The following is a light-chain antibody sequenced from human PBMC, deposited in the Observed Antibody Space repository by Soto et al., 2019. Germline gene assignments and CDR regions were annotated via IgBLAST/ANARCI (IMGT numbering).Light chain of an antibody. CDR2: DVS. Sequence: QSALTQPRSVSGSPGQSVTISCTGSSSDVGGYNYVSWYQQHPGKAPKLMIYDVSKRPSGVPDRFSGSKSDNTASLTISGIQAEDEADYYCCSYAGRYVFGTGTKVTVL. CDR1: SSDVGGYNY. CDR3: CSYAGRYV. V-gene: IGLV2-11*01. J-gene: IGLJ1*01.